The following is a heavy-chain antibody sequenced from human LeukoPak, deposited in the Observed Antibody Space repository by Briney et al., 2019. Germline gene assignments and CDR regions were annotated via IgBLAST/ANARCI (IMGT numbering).Heavy chain of an antibody. CDR1: GGTFSSYA. J-gene: IGHJ5*02. D-gene: IGHD3-22*01. CDR3: ARDLMMDSSGYTPINWFDP. Sequence: GSSVKVSCKASGGTFSSYAISWVRQAPGQGLEWMGGIIPIFSTANYAQKIQGRVTITADESTSTAYMELSSLRSEDTAVYYCARDLMMDSSGYTPINWFDPWGQGTLVTVSS. V-gene: IGHV1-69*01. CDR2: IIPIFSTA.